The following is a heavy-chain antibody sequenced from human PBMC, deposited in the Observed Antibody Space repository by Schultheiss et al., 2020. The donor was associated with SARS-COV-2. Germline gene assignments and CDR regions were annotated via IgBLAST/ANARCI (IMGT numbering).Heavy chain of an antibody. D-gene: IGHD6-13*01. Sequence: GGSLRLSCAASGFTFSSYGMHWVRQAPGKGLEWVAVISYDGSNKYYADSVKGRFTISRDNAKNSLFLQMHRLTAEDTAMYYCVRSRGIGVTATEYWGQGTLVTVSS. V-gene: IGHV3-30*12. CDR1: GFTFSSYG. J-gene: IGHJ4*02. CDR2: ISYDGSNK. CDR3: VRSRGIGVTATEY.